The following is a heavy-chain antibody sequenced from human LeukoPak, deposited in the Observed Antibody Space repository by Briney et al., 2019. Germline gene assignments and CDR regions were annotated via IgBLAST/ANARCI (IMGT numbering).Heavy chain of an antibody. D-gene: IGHD1-26*01. J-gene: IGHJ5*02. CDR3: ARDIKRSRARWENLGFDP. V-gene: IGHV1-18*01. CDR1: GYTFTSYG. CDR2: INTYNGNT. Sequence: GASVKVSCKASGYTFTSYGITWVRQAPGQGLEWMGWINTYNGNTNYAQKFQGRVSMTTDTSTSTAYMELRSLRSDDTAVYYCARDIKRSRARWENLGFDPWGQGTLVTVSS.